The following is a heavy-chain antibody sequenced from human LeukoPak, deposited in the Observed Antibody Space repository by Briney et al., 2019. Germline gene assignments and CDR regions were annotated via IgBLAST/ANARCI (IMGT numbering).Heavy chain of an antibody. CDR1: GYTFTSYG. J-gene: IGHJ4*02. V-gene: IGHV1-18*01. CDR2: ISAYNGNT. CDR3: ARDGGGYSKLNYRFDY. D-gene: IGHD2-21*01. Sequence: ASVKVSCKASGYTFTSYGISWVRQAPGQGLEWMGWISAYNGNTNYAQKLQGRVTMTTDTSTSTAYMELRSLRPDDTAVYYCARDGGGYSKLNYRFDYWGQGTLVTVSS.